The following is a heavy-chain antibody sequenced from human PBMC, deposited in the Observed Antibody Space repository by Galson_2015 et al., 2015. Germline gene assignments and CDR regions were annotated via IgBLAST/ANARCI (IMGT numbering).Heavy chain of an antibody. CDR1: GFTFSSYS. CDR2: IIPTSDTI. Sequence: SLRLSCAASGFTFSSYSMNWVRQSPGKGLEWLSYIIPTSDTIYYADSVKGRFTISRDNGRNSLYLQMNSLRDEDTAVYYCARDKRVYDFWSGYGPSGMDVWGKGTTVTVSS. J-gene: IGHJ6*04. D-gene: IGHD3-3*01. CDR3: ARDKRVYDFWSGYGPSGMDV. V-gene: IGHV3-48*02.